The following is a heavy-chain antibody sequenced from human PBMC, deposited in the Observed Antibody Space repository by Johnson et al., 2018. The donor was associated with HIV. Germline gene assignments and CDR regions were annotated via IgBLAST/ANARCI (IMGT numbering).Heavy chain of an antibody. V-gene: IGHV3-15*01. J-gene: IGHJ3*02. CDR3: TTAELGWTGLGAFDI. CDR1: GFTFSNAW. D-gene: IGHD3/OR15-3a*01. CDR2: IKSKTDGGTT. Sequence: VQLVESGGGLVQPGGSLRLSCVVSGFTFSNAWMSWVHQAPGKGLEWVGRIKSKTDGGTTDYAAPVKGRFTISRDDSKNTLYLQMNSLQTEDTAVYYCTTAELGWTGLGAFDIWGQGTMVTVSS.